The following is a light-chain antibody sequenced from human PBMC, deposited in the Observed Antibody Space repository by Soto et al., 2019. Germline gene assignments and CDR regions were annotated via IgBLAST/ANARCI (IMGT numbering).Light chain of an antibody. J-gene: IGLJ1*01. V-gene: IGLV3-21*04. CDR3: QVWDSSSDHP. CDR1: NIGSKS. Sequence: YELTQPPSVSVAPGKTARITCGGNNIGSKSVHWYQQKPGQAPVLVIYYDSDRPSGIPERFSGSNSGNTATLTISRVEAGDEADYYCQVWDSSSDHPFGTGTKLTVL. CDR2: YDS.